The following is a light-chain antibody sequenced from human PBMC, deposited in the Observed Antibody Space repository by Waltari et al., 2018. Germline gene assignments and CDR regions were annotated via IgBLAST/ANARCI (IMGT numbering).Light chain of an antibody. CDR2: YDS. J-gene: IGLJ1*01. CDR3: QVWHADIDPGV. CDR1: NLGSYS. V-gene: IGLV3-21*04. Sequence: SYVLTQPPSVSVAPGETASITCGGDNLGSYSVHWYQQKPGPAPLLVIFYDSDRPSGIPARFSGSNSGNTATLTITSVEAGDEARYYCQVWHADIDPGVFGTGTEVTVL.